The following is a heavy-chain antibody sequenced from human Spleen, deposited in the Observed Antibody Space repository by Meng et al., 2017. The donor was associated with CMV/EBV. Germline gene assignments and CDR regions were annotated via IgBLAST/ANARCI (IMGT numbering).Heavy chain of an antibody. V-gene: IGHV4-4*02. J-gene: IGHJ4*02. CDR1: GGSISSSNL. Sequence: QVQLQESGPGLVKPSGTLSLTCAVSGGSISSSNLWTWVRQVPGKGLEWIGEIYHSGSTNYNPSLKSRVTISVDKFKNQFSLKLGSVTAADTAVYYCARENTGNYYPLHWGQGTLVTVSS. CDR2: IYHSGST. CDR3: ARENTGNYYPLH. D-gene: IGHD1-26*01.